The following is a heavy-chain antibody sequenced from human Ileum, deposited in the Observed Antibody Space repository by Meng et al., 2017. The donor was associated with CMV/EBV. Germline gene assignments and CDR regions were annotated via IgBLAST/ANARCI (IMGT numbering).Heavy chain of an antibody. J-gene: IGHJ4*02. Sequence: QVRFQQWGAGRLNPSETLSLTCAVYGGSLRGHYCNWIRQSPGNGLQWIAEINHVGRTNSNPSLASRVTISQDTSKNQCSLKLNSVTVADSAVYYCARGLFRYPAYFDLWGQGTLVTVSS. CDR3: ARGLFRYPAYFDL. V-gene: IGHV4-34*01. D-gene: IGHD3-16*02. CDR1: GGSLRGHY. CDR2: INHVGRT.